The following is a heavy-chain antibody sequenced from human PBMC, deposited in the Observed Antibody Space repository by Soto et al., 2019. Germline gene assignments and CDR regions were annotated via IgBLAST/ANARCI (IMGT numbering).Heavy chain of an antibody. Sequence: ASVKVSCKASGYVFTSYNMNWVRQATGQGLEWMGWMNPNNGKTGYAQKFQGRVSMTRNTSISTAYMELSSLASEDTAVYFCVRRGRTSNGDWFDLWGQGILVTVSS. CDR2: MNPNNGKT. CDR3: VRRGRTSNGDWFDL. D-gene: IGHD3-3*02. CDR1: GYVFTSYN. V-gene: IGHV1-8*01. J-gene: IGHJ5*02.